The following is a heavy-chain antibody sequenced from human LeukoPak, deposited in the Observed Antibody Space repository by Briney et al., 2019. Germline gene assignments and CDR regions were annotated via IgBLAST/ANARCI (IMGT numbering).Heavy chain of an antibody. CDR2: IIPIFGTA. D-gene: IGHD4/OR15-4a*01. CDR1: GGTFSSYA. V-gene: IGHV1-69*01. J-gene: IGHJ5*02. Sequence: SVKVSCKASGGTFSSYAISWVRQAPGQGLEWMGGIIPIFGTANYARKFQGRVTITADESTSTAYMELSSLRSEDTAVYYCARGGAKVFPFDPWGQGALVTVSS. CDR3: ARGGAKVFPFDP.